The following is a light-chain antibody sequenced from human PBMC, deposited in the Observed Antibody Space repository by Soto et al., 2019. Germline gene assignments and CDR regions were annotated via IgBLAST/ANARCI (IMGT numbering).Light chain of an antibody. CDR1: QSISSD. V-gene: IGKV3-15*01. J-gene: IGKJ2*01. CDR2: GAY. CDR3: MQYKKWCRT. Sequence: ESATNSCRASQSISSDVAWYQQKPGQAPRLLIYGAYTTATGIPARFSGSGSGREFTIYVCSLGFEADPVFRCMQYKKWCRTFGKGTKVDIK.